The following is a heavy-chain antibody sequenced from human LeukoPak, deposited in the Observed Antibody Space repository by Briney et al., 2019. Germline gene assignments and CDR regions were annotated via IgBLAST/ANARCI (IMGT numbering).Heavy chain of an antibody. CDR3: ARGIVDTAMSAADYYYYGMDV. V-gene: IGHV3-64*01. Sequence: GGSLRLSCAASGFTFSSYAMHWVRQAPGKGLEYVSAISSNGGSTYYANSVKGRFTISRDNSKNSLSLQMGNLRAEDMAVYYCARGIVDTAMSAADYYYYGMDVWGQGTTVTVSS. CDR2: ISSNGGST. J-gene: IGHJ6*02. D-gene: IGHD5-18*01. CDR1: GFTFSSYA.